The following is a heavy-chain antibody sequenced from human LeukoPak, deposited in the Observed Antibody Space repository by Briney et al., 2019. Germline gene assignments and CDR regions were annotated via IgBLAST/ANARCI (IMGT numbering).Heavy chain of an antibody. D-gene: IGHD2-8*02. Sequence: SETLSLTCAVSGGSISTTNWWSWVRQPPGKGLEWIGEIYHSGSTNYNPSLQSRVTMSVDKAKNQFSLKLNSVTAADTAVYFCARDKDTGGYHRAPLTYWGQGTLVAVSS. CDR1: GGSISTTNW. J-gene: IGHJ4*02. V-gene: IGHV4-4*02. CDR3: ARDKDTGGYHRAPLTY. CDR2: IYHSGST.